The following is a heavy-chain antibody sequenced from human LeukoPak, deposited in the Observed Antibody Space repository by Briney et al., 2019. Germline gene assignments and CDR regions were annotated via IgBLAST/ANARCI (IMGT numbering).Heavy chain of an antibody. Sequence: GGSLRLSCAASGFTVSSNYMSWVRQAPGKGLEWVSVIYSGGSTYYADSVKGRFTISRDNSKNTLYLQMNSLRAEDTAVYYCASGGGSGWLDAFDIWGQGTMVTVSS. V-gene: IGHV3-66*01. J-gene: IGHJ3*02. D-gene: IGHD6-19*01. CDR2: IYSGGST. CDR3: ASGGGSGWLDAFDI. CDR1: GFTVSSNY.